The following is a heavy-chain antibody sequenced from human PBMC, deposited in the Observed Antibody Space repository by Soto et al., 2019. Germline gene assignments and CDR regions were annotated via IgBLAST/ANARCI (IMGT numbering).Heavy chain of an antibody. CDR3: ARGLSTYFDSSGHSHAFDI. D-gene: IGHD3-22*01. CDR1: GYTFTSYY. Sequence: GASVKVSCKACGYTFTSYYMHWVGQAAGQGLEWMGIINPSGGSTSYAQKFQGRVTMTRDTSTSTVYMELSSLRSEDTAVYYCARGLSTYFDSSGHSHAFDIWGQGTRVTVSS. CDR2: INPSGGST. V-gene: IGHV1-46*01. J-gene: IGHJ3*02.